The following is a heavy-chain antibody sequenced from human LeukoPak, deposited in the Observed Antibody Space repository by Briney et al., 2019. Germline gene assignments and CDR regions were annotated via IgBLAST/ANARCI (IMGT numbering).Heavy chain of an antibody. Sequence: PSETLSLTCTVSGGSISSYYWSWIRQPPGKGLEWIGYIYYSGSTNYYPSLKSRVTISVDTSKNQFSLKLSSVTAADTAVYYCARDGPSVEMATGGGYYYYYMDVWGKGTTVTVSS. CDR2: IYYSGST. D-gene: IGHD5-24*01. J-gene: IGHJ6*03. CDR3: ARDGPSVEMATGGGYYYYYMDV. V-gene: IGHV4-59*01. CDR1: GGSISSYY.